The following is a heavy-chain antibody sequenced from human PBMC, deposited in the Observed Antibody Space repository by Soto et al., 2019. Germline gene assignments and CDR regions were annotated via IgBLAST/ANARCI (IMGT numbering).Heavy chain of an antibody. Sequence: SETLSLTCAVSGGSISTSNWWSWVRQPPGKGLEWIGEVYRTGRTNYNQSLESRLTISVDKSKNQFSLKLSTVTAADTAVYYCARERPDGSRLDPWGQGTLVTVSS. D-gene: IGHD6-13*01. V-gene: IGHV4-4*02. CDR2: VYRTGRT. CDR1: GGSISTSNW. CDR3: ARERPDGSRLDP. J-gene: IGHJ5*02.